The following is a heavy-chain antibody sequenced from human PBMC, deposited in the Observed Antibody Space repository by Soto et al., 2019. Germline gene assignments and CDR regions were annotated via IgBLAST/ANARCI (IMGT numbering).Heavy chain of an antibody. CDR3: ARTAAAGTYLDS. D-gene: IGHD6-13*01. Sequence: QVQLQESGPGLVKPSGTLSLTCAVSGGSISSSNWWSWVRQPPGKGLEWIGEIYHSGSTNYNPSLKSRGXXXVXQSKNQVSLQLSSVTAADAAVYYCARTAAAGTYLDSWGQGTLVTVSS. V-gene: IGHV4-4*02. J-gene: IGHJ4*02. CDR2: IYHSGST. CDR1: GGSISSSNW.